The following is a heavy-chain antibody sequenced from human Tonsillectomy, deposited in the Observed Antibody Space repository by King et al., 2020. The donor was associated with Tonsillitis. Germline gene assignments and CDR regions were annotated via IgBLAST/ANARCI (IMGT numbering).Heavy chain of an antibody. Sequence: QLVQSGAEVKKPGSSLKVSCKASGGTFNNYGISWGRQAPGQGLEWMGGIIPIFVATNYAQKFQGRVTITADESTRTAYMELSSLRSDDTAVYYCARRGIINYGMDVWGQGTTVIVSS. V-gene: IGHV1-69*01. D-gene: IGHD2-15*01. J-gene: IGHJ6*02. CDR3: ARRGIINYGMDV. CDR1: GGTFNNYG. CDR2: IIPIFVAT.